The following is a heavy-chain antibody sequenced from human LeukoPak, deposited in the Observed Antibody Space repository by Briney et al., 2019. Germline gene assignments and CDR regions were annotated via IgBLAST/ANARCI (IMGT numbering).Heavy chain of an antibody. CDR3: ASSPDGYGSGIDY. J-gene: IGHJ4*02. CDR2: INPNSGGT. D-gene: IGHD3-10*01. Sequence: GASVKVSCKASGYTFTCYYMHWVRQAPGQGLEWMGRINPNSGGTNYAQKFQGRVTMTRDTSISTAYMELSRLRSDDTAVYCCASSPDGYGSGIDYWGQGTLVTVSS. V-gene: IGHV1-2*06. CDR1: GYTFTCYY.